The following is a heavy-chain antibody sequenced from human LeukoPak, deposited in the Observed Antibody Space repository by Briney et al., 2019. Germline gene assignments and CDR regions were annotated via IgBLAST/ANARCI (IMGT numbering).Heavy chain of an antibody. CDR3: ARGRDGQYSGYDCLDV. V-gene: IGHV3-33*01. J-gene: IGHJ6*02. Sequence: AGSLRLSCAASGFTFSSYGMHWVRQAPGKGLEWVAVICYVGSNKYYADSVKGRFTISRDNSKNTLYLQMNSLRVEDTAVYYCARGRDGQYSGYDCLDVWGQGTTVTVSS. CDR1: GFTFSSYG. D-gene: IGHD5-12*01. CDR2: ICYVGSNK.